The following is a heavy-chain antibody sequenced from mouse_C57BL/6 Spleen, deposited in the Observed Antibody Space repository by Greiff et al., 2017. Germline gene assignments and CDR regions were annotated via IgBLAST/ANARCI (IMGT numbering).Heavy chain of an antibody. J-gene: IGHJ2*01. D-gene: IGHD2-12*01. CDR2: IDPSDGDT. Sequence: QVQLQQSGAELVKPGSSVKMSCKASGYAFTSYWMHWVKQRPRKGLEWIGHIDPSDGDTNYNQKFKDKATLTVDKSSSTAYMQLSSLTSEDSAVYYCARCGSNDMDYWGQGTTLTVSS. CDR1: GYAFTSYW. CDR3: ARCGSNDMDY. V-gene: IGHV1-52*01.